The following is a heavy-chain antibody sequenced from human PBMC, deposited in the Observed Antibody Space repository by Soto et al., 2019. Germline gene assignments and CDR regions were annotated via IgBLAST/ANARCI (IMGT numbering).Heavy chain of an antibody. CDR2: ISHDGSNK. CDR1: GFSFSTFA. V-gene: IGHV3-30-3*01. D-gene: IGHD2-2*01. J-gene: IGHJ4*02. Sequence: LRLSCAASGFSFSTFAMHWVRQAPGKGLEWVADISHDGSNKNYADSVKGRLTVSRDNSINTLFLQIDSLRPDDTAVYYCAIRRDAFNYNYWGRGTLVTVSS. CDR3: AIRRDAFNYNY.